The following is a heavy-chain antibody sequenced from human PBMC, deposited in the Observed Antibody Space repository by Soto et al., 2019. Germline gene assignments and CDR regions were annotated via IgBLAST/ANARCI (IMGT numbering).Heavy chain of an antibody. CDR3: ARIYSSSSDTFDY. CDR2: IYYSGST. D-gene: IGHD6-6*01. J-gene: IGHJ4*02. Sequence: SETLSLTCTVSGGSISSGGYYWSWIRQHPGKGLEWIGYIYYSGSTYYNPSLKSRVTISVDTSKNQFSLKLSSVTAADTAVYYCARIYSSSSDTFDYWGQGTLVTVYS. V-gene: IGHV4-31*03. CDR1: GGSISSGGYY.